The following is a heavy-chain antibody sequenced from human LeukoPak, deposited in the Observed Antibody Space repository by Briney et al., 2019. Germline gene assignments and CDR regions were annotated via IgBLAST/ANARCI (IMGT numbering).Heavy chain of an antibody. Sequence: GGSLRLSCAASGFTFSTYNMNWVRQAPGKGLEWVSYISDSSSSIYYADSVKGRFTISRDNAKNTLYLQMNSLRAEDTAVYYCAKDTGYTSSLGHWGQGTLVTVSS. V-gene: IGHV3-48*04. CDR2: ISDSSSSI. J-gene: IGHJ4*02. CDR3: AKDTGYTSSLGH. CDR1: GFTFSTYN. D-gene: IGHD6-13*01.